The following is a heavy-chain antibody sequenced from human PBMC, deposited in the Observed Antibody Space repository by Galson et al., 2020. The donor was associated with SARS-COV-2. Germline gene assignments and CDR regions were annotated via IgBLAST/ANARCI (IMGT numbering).Heavy chain of an antibody. J-gene: IGHJ4*02. D-gene: IGHD3-10*01. Sequence: LSLTCAASGFTFSSYAMSWVRQAPGKGLEWVSAISGSGGSTYYADSVKGRFTISRDNSKNTLYLQMNSLRAEDTAVYYCAKDAYGAITMVRGVFDYWGQGTLVTVSS. CDR1: GFTFSSYA. V-gene: IGHV3-23*01. CDR3: AKDAYGAITMVRGVFDY. CDR2: ISGSGGST.